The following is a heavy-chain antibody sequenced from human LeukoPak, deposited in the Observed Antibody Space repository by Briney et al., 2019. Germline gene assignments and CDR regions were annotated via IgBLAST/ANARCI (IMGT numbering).Heavy chain of an antibody. J-gene: IGHJ4*02. D-gene: IGHD2-2*02. Sequence: SSVKLFYPPSPSTHPSHALDRVSVAYGKGLDLSGGRIPIFGTANYAQKFQGRVTITTDESTSTAYMELSSLRSEDTAVYYCARDLGYCSSTSCYTFDYWVKGTLVTVSS. CDR1: PSTHPSHA. CDR3: ARDLGYCSSTSCYTFDY. CDR2: RIPIFGTA. V-gene: IGHV1-69*05.